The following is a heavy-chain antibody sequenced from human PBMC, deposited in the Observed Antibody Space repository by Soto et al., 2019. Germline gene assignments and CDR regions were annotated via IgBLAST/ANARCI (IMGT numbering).Heavy chain of an antibody. CDR3: AASRDDFSP. CDR2: IYYSGST. V-gene: IGHV4-59*01. D-gene: IGHD3-3*01. CDR1: GGSISSYY. Sequence: SGTLSLTCTVSGGSISSYYWSWIRQPPGKGLEWIGYIYYSGSTNYNPSLKSRVTISVDTSKNQFSLKLSSVTAADTAVYYCAASRDDFSPWGQGTLVPVSS. J-gene: IGHJ5*02.